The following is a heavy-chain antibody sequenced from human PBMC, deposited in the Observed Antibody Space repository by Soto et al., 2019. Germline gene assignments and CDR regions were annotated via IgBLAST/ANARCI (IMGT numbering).Heavy chain of an antibody. CDR1: GFTFSSYG. Sequence: QVQLVESGGGVVQPGRSLRLSCAASGFTFSSYGMHWVRQAPGKGLEWVAVISYDGRNKYYADSVKGRFTISRDNSKNTLYLQMNSLRAEDTAVYYCAKDLIGGSGSYYPDYWGQGTLVTVSS. D-gene: IGHD3-10*01. V-gene: IGHV3-30*18. CDR3: AKDLIGGSGSYYPDY. CDR2: ISYDGRNK. J-gene: IGHJ4*02.